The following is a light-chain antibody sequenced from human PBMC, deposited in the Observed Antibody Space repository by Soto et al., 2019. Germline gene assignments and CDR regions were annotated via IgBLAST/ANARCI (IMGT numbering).Light chain of an antibody. J-gene: IGLJ1*01. Sequence: QSVLTQRASVSGSPGQSISISCIGTSSDVGAFNYVSWYQHHPGKAPQLIIYDVTSRPSGVSNRFSASKSGNTASLTISGLQAEDEADYYCSSYTTRNTEVFGTGTKVTVL. CDR2: DVT. CDR1: SSDVGAFNY. V-gene: IGLV2-14*03. CDR3: SSYTTRNTEV.